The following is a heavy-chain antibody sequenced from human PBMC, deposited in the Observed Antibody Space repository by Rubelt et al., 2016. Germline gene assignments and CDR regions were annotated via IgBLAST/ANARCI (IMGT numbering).Heavy chain of an antibody. D-gene: IGHD4-17*01. CDR1: GGSFSGYY. Sequence: QVQLQQWGAGLLKPSETLSLTCAVYGGSFSGYYWSWIRQPPGKGLEWIGEINHSGSTNYNPSLKSQVIISVEAAKNQFSRKLSAVTAADTAVYYWARRYGDVDYWGQGTLVTVSS. V-gene: IGHV4-34*01. J-gene: IGHJ4*02. CDR2: INHSGST. CDR3: ARRYGDVDY.